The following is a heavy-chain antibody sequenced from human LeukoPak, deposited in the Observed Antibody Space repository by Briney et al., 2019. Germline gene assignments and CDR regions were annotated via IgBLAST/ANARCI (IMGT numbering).Heavy chain of an antibody. CDR3: AKEEYSSGFVY. CDR2: ISWNSGSI. CDR1: GFTFDDYA. D-gene: IGHD6-19*01. Sequence: GGSLRLSCAASGFTFDDYAMHWVRQAPGKGLEWVSGISWNSGSIGYADSVKGRFTISRDNAKNSLYLQMNSLRAEDMALYYCAKEEYSSGFVYWGQGTLVTVSS. J-gene: IGHJ4*02. V-gene: IGHV3-9*03.